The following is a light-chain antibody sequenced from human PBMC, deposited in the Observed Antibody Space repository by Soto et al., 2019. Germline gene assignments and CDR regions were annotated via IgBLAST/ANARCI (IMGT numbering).Light chain of an antibody. V-gene: IGKV1-33*01. J-gene: IGKJ3*01. CDR1: HDITSY. CDR3: QKCDYLPI. Sequence: DIQMTQSPSSLSASVGDRVTITCQASHDITSYLNWYQHKPGKAPKLLSYDASILDAGVPSRFSGSGSGTDFTLTSSSLQPEDVATYYCQKCDYLPIFCPGPTVDFK. CDR2: DAS.